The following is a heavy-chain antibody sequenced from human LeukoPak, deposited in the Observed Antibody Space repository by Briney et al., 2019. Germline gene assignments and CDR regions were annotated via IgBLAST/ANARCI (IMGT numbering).Heavy chain of an antibody. D-gene: IGHD2-2*01. CDR1: GGSISSYY. V-gene: IGHV4-4*07. Sequence: SETLSLTCTVSGGSISSYYWSWIRQPAGKGLEWIGRIYTSGSTSYNPSLKSRVTISVDTSKNQFSLKLSSVTAADTAVYYCARSSTTDANHYYYYYMDVWGKGTTVTVSS. CDR3: ARSSTTDANHYYYYYMDV. J-gene: IGHJ6*03. CDR2: IYTSGST.